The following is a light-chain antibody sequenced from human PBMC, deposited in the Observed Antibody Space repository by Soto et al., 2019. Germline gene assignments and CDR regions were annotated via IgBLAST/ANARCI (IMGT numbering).Light chain of an antibody. CDR2: EVN. CDR1: SSDVGATDY. J-gene: IGLJ1*01. V-gene: IGLV2-8*01. Sequence: QSALTQPPSASGSPGQLVAISCTGTSSDVGATDYVSWYQQHSGKAPKLLLYEVNKRPSGVPDRFSGSKSGNTASLTVSALQADDEADYYCISHAGVSNVLGTGTKVTVL. CDR3: ISHAGVSNV.